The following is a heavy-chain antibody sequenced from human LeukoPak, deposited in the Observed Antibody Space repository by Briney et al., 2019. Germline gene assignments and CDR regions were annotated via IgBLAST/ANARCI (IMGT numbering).Heavy chain of an antibody. CDR2: INHSGST. CDR1: GGSFSGYY. V-gene: IGHV4-34*01. CDR3: ARVHDYVWGSYRSGFDY. Sequence: SETLSLTCAVYGGSFSGYYWSWIRQPPGKGLEWVGEINHSGSTNSTPSLKSPFPISVHPSKTQFSLKLSSVTAADTAVYYCARVHDYVWGSYRSGFDYWGQGTLVTVSS. J-gene: IGHJ4*02. D-gene: IGHD3-16*02.